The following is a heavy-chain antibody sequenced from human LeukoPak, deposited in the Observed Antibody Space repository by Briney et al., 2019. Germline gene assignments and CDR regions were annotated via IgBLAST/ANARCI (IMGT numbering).Heavy chain of an antibody. V-gene: IGHV4-39*01. CDR1: GGSISSSSYY. CDR2: IYYSGST. D-gene: IGHD2-15*01. J-gene: IGHJ6*02. Sequence: SETLSLTCTVSGGSISSSSYYWGWIRQPPGKGLEWIGSIYYSGSTYYNPSLKSRVTISVDTSKHQFSLKLRSVTAADTAVYYCARHPCSGGSCPLDYYYYYGMDVWGQGTTVTVSS. CDR3: ARHPCSGGSCPLDYYYYYGMDV.